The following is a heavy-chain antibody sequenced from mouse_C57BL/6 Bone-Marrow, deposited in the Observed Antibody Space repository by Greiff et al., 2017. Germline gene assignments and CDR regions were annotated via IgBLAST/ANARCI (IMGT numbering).Heavy chain of an antibody. CDR3: ARYYSNYVWYFDV. J-gene: IGHJ1*03. CDR1: GYTFTSYW. Sequence: QVQLKQPGAELVKPGASVKMSCKASGYTFTSYWITWVKQRPGQGLEWIGDIYPGSGSTTYNEKFKSKATLTVDTSSSTAYMQLSSLTSEDSAVYYCARYYSNYVWYFDVWGTGTTVTVSS. CDR2: IYPGSGST. V-gene: IGHV1-55*01. D-gene: IGHD2-5*01.